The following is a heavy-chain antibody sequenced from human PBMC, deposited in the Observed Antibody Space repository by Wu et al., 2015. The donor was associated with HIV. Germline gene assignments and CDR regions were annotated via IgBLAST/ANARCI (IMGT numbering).Heavy chain of an antibody. CDR2: IYPLDGST. Sequence: QVQLVQSGAEVKKPGASVKISCRASGYTFTSYYIHWVRQTPAQGLEWMGLIYPLDGSTSYPHNFQDEVTMTRDTSTNTVYLELSSLRSEDTAIYYRTRGQRLIRGAYDIWGQGTTVIVSS. V-gene: IGHV1-46*03. J-gene: IGHJ3*02. CDR3: TRGQRLIRGAYDI. D-gene: IGHD6-19*01. CDR1: GYTFTSYY.